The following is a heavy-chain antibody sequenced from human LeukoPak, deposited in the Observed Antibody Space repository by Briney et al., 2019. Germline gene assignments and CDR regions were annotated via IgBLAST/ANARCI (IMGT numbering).Heavy chain of an antibody. CDR2: IYRSGST. D-gene: IGHD3-10*01. CDR1: GYSISSGYY. J-gene: IGHJ5*02. Sequence: SETLSLTCTVSGYSISSGYYWGWIRQPPGKGLEWIGSIYRSGSTYYNPSLKSRVTMSVDTSKNQFSLKVTSVTAADTAVYYCARDSGTTGEVKFDPWGQGTLVTVSS. V-gene: IGHV4-38-2*02. CDR3: ARDSGTTGEVKFDP.